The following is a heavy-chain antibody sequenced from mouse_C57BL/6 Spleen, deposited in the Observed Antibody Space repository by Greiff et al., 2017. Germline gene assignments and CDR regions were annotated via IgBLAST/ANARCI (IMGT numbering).Heavy chain of an antibody. J-gene: IGHJ4*01. CDR3: ARVRYYGGDYAMDY. CDR1: GFTFSDYY. D-gene: IGHD1-2*01. CDR2: INYDGSST. V-gene: IGHV5-16*01. Sequence: EVKLQESEGGLVQPGSSMKLSCTASGFTFSDYYMAWVRQVPEKGLEWVANINYDGSSTYYLASLKSRFLISRDNAKNILYLQMSSLKSEDTATYYGARVRYYGGDYAMDYWGQGTSVTVSS.